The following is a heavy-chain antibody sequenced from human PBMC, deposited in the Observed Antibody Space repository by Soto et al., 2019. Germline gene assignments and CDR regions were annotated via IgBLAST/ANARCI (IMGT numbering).Heavy chain of an antibody. CDR1: GGTSTIYT. V-gene: IGHV1-69*08. CDR3: ATEKYGAGRVGVFY. CDR2: IVPMLGIT. Sequence: QVPLVQSGAEVKKPGSSVKVSCEASGGTSTIYTITWVRQAPGQGLAWMGRIVPMLGITNYARNFQGRVTFTADTSTGTAYMELSSLRFEGTAMYYCATEKYGAGRVGVFYWGQGTQVTVSS. J-gene: IGHJ4*02. D-gene: IGHD1-26*01.